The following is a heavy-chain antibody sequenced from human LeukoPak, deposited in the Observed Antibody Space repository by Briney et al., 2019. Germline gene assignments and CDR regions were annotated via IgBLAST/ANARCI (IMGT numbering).Heavy chain of an antibody. Sequence: PSETLSLTCTVSGGSISSYYWSWIRQPAGKGLEWIGRIYTSGSTNYNPSLKSRVTMSVDTSKNQFSLKLSSVTAADTAVNYCARGKSSGSYFAFDIWGQGTMVTVSS. CDR1: GGSISSYY. J-gene: IGHJ3*02. CDR3: ARGKSSGSYFAFDI. CDR2: IYTSGST. V-gene: IGHV4-4*07. D-gene: IGHD3-10*01.